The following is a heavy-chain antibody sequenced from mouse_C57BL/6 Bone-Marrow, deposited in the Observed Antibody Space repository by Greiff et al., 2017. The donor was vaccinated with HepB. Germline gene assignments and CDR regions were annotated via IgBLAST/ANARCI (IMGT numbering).Heavy chain of an antibody. Sequence: VQRVESGAELVRPGTSVKMSCKASGYTFTNYWIGWAKQRPGHGLEWIGDIYPGGGYTNYNEKFKGKATLTADKSSSTAYMQFSSLTSEDSAIYYCARLGYYDAMDYWGQGTSVTVSS. V-gene: IGHV1-63*01. CDR1: GYTFTNYW. D-gene: IGHD2-2*01. CDR2: IYPGGGYT. J-gene: IGHJ4*01. CDR3: ARLGYYDAMDY.